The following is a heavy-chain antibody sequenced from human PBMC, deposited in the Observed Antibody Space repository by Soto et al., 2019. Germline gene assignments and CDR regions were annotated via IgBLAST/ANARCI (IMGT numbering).Heavy chain of an antibody. D-gene: IGHD1-1*01. CDR3: ARTVPNRQLFDF. CDR2: VYYSGST. V-gene: IGHV4-59*01. J-gene: IGHJ4*02. CDR1: GGSISSYY. Sequence: SETLSLTCTVSGGSISSYYWSWIRQRPEKGLEWMGDVYYSGSTNYNASLKSRGTISVDASENQFSLKLGSVTAADTAVYYCARTVPNRQLFDFWSQGTLVIVSS.